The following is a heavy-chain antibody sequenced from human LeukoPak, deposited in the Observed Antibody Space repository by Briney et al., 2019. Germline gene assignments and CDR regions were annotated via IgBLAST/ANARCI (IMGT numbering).Heavy chain of an antibody. J-gene: IGHJ4*02. D-gene: IGHD6-19*01. Sequence: SETLSLTCAVSGASMRDHYWTWIRQPPGKGLEWIGSMYYMLNANSYNPSLKSRVSISVDTPDNQFSLKLKSVTAADTAVYYCATSFRSGWGFDSWGQEILVAVSS. CDR1: GASMRDHY. CDR3: ATSFRSGWGFDS. CDR2: MYYMLNA. V-gene: IGHV4-59*11.